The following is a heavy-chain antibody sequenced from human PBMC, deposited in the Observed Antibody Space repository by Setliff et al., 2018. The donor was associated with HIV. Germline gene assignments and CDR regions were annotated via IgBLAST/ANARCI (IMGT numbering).Heavy chain of an antibody. V-gene: IGHV1-46*01. CDR3: ARSRWHSSPYYYYMDV. CDR1: GYTFINFY. CDR2: VNSGSGST. D-gene: IGHD6-13*01. J-gene: IGHJ6*03. Sequence: GASVKVSCKASGYTFINFYLHWVRLAPGQGLEWMGMVNSGSGSTVFAQKFQGRVTMTTDTSTTTAYMELRSLRSDGTAVYYCARSRWHSSPYYYYMDVWGKGTTVTVS.